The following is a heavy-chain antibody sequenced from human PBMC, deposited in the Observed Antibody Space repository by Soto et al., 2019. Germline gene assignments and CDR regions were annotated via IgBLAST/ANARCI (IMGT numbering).Heavy chain of an antibody. D-gene: IGHD2-15*01. V-gene: IGHV1-69*01. CDR2: IIPIFGTA. Sequence: QVQLVQSGAEVKKPGSSVKVSCKASGGTFSSYAISWVRQAPGQGLEWMGGIIPIFGTANYAQTFQGRVTITADESTSTAYMELSSLRSEDTAVYYCARALPKCSGGSCYSGEFDYWGQGTLVTVSS. J-gene: IGHJ4*02. CDR3: ARALPKCSGGSCYSGEFDY. CDR1: GGTFSSYA.